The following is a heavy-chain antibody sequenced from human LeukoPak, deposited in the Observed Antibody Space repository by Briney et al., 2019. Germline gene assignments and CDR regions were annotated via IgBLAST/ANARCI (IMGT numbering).Heavy chain of an antibody. D-gene: IGHD6-13*01. J-gene: IGHJ4*02. CDR3: ARLTPAAGRLYFVD. CDR1: GFTVNSNY. V-gene: IGHV3-53*01. Sequence: GGSLRLSCAASGFTVNSNYLSWVRQAPGKGLEWVSTLYKTGNTYYADSVKGRFSISRDNSKNTLFLQMNSLRAEDTAVYYCARLTPAAGRLYFVDWGPGTLVTVSS. CDR2: LYKTGNT.